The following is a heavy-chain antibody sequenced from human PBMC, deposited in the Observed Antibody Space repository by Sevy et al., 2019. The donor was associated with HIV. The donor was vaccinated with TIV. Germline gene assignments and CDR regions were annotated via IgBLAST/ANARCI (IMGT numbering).Heavy chain of an antibody. CDR3: ASEAGYGTDSRPFDY. V-gene: IGHV3-33*08. CDR2: IWHDGNSE. D-gene: IGHD5-12*01. J-gene: IGHJ4*02. CDR1: RFTFSTYV. Sequence: GGSLRLSCVASRFTFSTYVMHWVRQAPGKGLEWVAVIWHDGNSEYYADSVRRRFTISRDDSKSTLYLQMNSLRPEDTALYYCASEAGYGTDSRPFDYWGQGTLVTVSS.